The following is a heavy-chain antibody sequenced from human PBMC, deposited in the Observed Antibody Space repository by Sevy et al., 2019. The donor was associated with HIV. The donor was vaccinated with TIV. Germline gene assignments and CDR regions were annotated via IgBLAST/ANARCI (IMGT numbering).Heavy chain of an antibody. CDR2: ISDDGNNK. D-gene: IGHD3-22*01. V-gene: IGHV3-30*04. CDR1: GFTFSTYA. CDR3: ASHYYDTTGYYYPLDY. J-gene: IGHJ4*02. Sequence: GSLRLSCTASGFTFSTYAMYWVRQAPGKGLEWVAVISDDGNNKDYADSVKDRFTVSRDNSKNTLYLQMYSLRAEDTAVYYCASHYYDTTGYYYPLDYWGQGTLVTVSS.